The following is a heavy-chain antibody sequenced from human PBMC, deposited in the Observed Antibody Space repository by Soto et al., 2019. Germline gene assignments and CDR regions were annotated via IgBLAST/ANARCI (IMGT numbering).Heavy chain of an antibody. J-gene: IGHJ4*02. CDR2: IYYSGNT. CDR1: GGSISSGGSY. V-gene: IGHV4-30-4*01. CDR3: VRYCSTTKCPFDY. Sequence: NPSETLSLTCTVSGGSISSGGSYWGWIRQPPGKGLEWIGYIYYSGNTILNPSLRSRVTLSVDTSKNQFSLSLSSVTAADTAVYYCVRYCSTTKCPFDYWGQGTLVTVSS. D-gene: IGHD2-2*01.